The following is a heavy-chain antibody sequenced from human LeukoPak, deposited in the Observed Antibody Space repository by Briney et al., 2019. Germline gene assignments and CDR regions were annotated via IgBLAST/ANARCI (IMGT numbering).Heavy chain of an antibody. CDR1: GFTFYTYG. J-gene: IGHJ6*02. CDR3: ARDEKWYYYYSGMDV. Sequence: GGSLRLSCAASGFTFYTYGMHWVRQAPGKGLEWVAFISIDGSDKYYGDSVRGRFTISRDTPKNTLYLQMNSLGPEDTAVYYCARDEKWYYYYSGMDVWGQGTTVTVSS. D-gene: IGHD1-26*01. V-gene: IGHV3-30*04. CDR2: ISIDGSDK.